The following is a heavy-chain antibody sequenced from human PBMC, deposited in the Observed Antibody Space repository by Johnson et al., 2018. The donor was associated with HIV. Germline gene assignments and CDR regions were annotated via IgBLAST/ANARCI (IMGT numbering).Heavy chain of an antibody. J-gene: IGHJ3*02. CDR2: ISYDGSNK. Sequence: QVQLVESGGGVVQPGTSLRLSCAASGFTFRNYAMHWVRQAPGKGLEWVAVISYDGSNKYYADSVKGRFAISRDNSKNTLYLQMNSLRAEDTAVYYCASGMARIAFDIWGQGTVVTVSS. D-gene: IGHD5-24*01. V-gene: IGHV3-30*09. CDR3: ASGMARIAFDI. CDR1: GFTFRNYA.